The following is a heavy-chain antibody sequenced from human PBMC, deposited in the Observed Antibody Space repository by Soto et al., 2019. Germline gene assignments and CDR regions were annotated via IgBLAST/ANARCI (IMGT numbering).Heavy chain of an antibody. CDR3: ARGFYDSRGYSSPFDY. D-gene: IGHD3-22*01. CDR1: GASIGTSNW. Sequence: PSETRSLTCAGSGASIGTSNWWSWVRQSPGKGLEWIGEIHDSGSTESNPSLKSRVTISLDKSKNQFSLNLISVTAADTAVYFCARGFYDSRGYSSPFDYWGQGIVVTVSS. J-gene: IGHJ4*02. CDR2: IHDSGST. V-gene: IGHV4-4*02.